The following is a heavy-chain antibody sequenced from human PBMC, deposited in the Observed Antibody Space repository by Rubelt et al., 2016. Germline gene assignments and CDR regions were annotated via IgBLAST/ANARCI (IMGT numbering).Heavy chain of an antibody. CDR1: GYTFTSYG. Sequence: QVQLVQSGAEVKKPGASVKVSCKASGYTFTSYGMSWVRQAPGQGLEWMGRINPNSGGANYPQKFQGRVTMTGETSISTASMELSRLGSDDTAVYYCAKDRTAVNDAFDTWGQGTMVTVSS. CDR3: AKDRTAVNDAFDT. CDR2: INPNSGGA. J-gene: IGHJ3*02. V-gene: IGHV1-2*06. D-gene: IGHD1-14*01.